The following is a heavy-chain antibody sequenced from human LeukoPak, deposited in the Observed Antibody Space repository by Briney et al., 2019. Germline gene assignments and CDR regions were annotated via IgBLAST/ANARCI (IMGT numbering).Heavy chain of an antibody. CDR3: ARGNADGPYYMDV. CDR1: GFTFSNYW. CDR2: IKEDGSEK. J-gene: IGHJ6*03. V-gene: IGHV3-7*01. Sequence: PGGSLRLSCAASGFTFSNYWMTWVRQAPGKGLEWVANIKEDGSEKHYVDSVKGRFTISRDNAKNSLYLQMNSLRVEDTAVYYCARGNADGPYYMDVWGKGTTVTVSS.